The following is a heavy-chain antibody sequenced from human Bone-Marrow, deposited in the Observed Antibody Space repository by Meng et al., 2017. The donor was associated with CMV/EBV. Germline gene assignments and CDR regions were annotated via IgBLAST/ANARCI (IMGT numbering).Heavy chain of an antibody. V-gene: IGHV3-48*04. J-gene: IGHJ6*02. CDR3: AREFVVVVAARLHYYGMDV. Sequence: GESLKISCAASGFTFSSYWMSWVRQAPGKGLEWVSYISSSGSTIYYADSVKGRFTISRDNAKNSLYLQMNSLRAEDTAVYYCAREFVVVVAARLHYYGMDVWGQGTTVTVSS. CDR1: GFTFSSYW. CDR2: ISSSGSTI. D-gene: IGHD2-15*01.